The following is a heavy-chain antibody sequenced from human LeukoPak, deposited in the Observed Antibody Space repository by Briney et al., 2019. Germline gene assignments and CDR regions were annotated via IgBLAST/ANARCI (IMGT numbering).Heavy chain of an antibody. Sequence: GGSLRLSCAVSGFTVNNNFMSWVRQAPGKGLEWVSVIYSGGSTYYTDSVKGRFTISRDNSKNTLYLQMNSLRAEDTAVYYCARDLGSYFDYWGQGTLVTVSS. D-gene: IGHD3-16*01. CDR2: IYSGGST. CDR3: ARDLGSYFDY. CDR1: GFTVNNNF. J-gene: IGHJ4*02. V-gene: IGHV3-66*01.